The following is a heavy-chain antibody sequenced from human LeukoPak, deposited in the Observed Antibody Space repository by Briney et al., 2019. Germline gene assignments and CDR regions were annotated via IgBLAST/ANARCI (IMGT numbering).Heavy chain of an antibody. CDR3: ARGTLGAWGW. CDR2: ISSSSNYI. Sequence: PGGSLRLSCAVSGFTFSSYDMNWVRQAPGKGLEWVSSISSSSNYIHYADSVKGRFTISRDNAKDSLYLQMNSLRAEDTAVYFCARGTLGAWGWWGQGTLVTVSA. D-gene: IGHD6-19*01. J-gene: IGHJ4*02. V-gene: IGHV3-21*01. CDR1: GFTFSSYD.